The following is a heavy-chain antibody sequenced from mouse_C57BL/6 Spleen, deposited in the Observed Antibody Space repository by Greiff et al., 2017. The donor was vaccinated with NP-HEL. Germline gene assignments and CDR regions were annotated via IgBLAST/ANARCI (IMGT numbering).Heavy chain of an antibody. J-gene: IGHJ1*03. CDR2: ISYSGST. CDR3: AREGGRTQRYFDV. V-gene: IGHV3-1*01. CDR1: GYSITSGYD. Sequence: DVQLQESGPGMVKPSQSLSLTCTVTGYSITSGYDWHWIRHFPGNKLDWMGYISYSGSTNYNPSLKSRISITHDTSKNHFFLKLNSVTTEDTATYYCAREGGRTQRYFDVWGTGTTVTVSS.